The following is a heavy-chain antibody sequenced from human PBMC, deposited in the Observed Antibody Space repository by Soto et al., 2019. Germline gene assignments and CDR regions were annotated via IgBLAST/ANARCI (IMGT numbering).Heavy chain of an antibody. CDR3: AREAPYCSSTSCFNWFDP. D-gene: IGHD2-2*01. J-gene: IGHJ5*02. V-gene: IGHV4-59*01. CDR1: GGSISSYY. Sequence: PSETLSLTCTVSGGSISSYYWSWIRQPPGKGLEWIGYIYYSGSTNYNPSLKSRVTISVDTSKNQFSLKLSSVTAADTAVYYCAREAPYCSSTSCFNWFDPWGQGTLVTVSS. CDR2: IYYSGST.